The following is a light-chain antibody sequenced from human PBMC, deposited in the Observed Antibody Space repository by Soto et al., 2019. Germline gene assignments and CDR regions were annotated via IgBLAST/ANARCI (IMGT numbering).Light chain of an antibody. V-gene: IGKV3-20*01. CDR1: QNVSNTY. Sequence: EIVLTQFPGALSLSPGERVTLSCRASQNVSNTYLAWYQQKSGQAPKFLIYGASNRATGIPDRFSGSGSGTDFTLTISRLEAEDFAVYYCQQYGALPPTFGGGTKVEIK. J-gene: IGKJ4*01. CDR2: GAS. CDR3: QQYGALPPT.